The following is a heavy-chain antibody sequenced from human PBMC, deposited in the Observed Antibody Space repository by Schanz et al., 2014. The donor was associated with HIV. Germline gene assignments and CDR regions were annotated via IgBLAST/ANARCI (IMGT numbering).Heavy chain of an antibody. Sequence: VQLLESGGGMVLPGTSLRLSCAASGGTFSAHAFHWVRQAPGRGLEWVALISHDGSNKYYADSVKGRFTISRDNSKNTLYLQMNSLRAEDTAVYYCAREWATVTTLGDWGQGTLVTVSS. CDR1: GGTFSAHA. CDR3: AREWATVTTLGD. D-gene: IGHD4-17*01. CDR2: ISHDGSNK. J-gene: IGHJ4*02. V-gene: IGHV3-30*03.